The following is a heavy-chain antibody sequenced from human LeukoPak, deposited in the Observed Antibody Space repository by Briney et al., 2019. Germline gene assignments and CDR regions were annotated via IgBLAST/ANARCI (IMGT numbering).Heavy chain of an antibody. CDR1: GGSIRSSYYY. Sequence: SETLSLTCTVSGGSIRSSYYYWGWIRQPPGKGLEWIGSIYDSGSTYYNPSLKSRVTISVDTSKNQFSLKLSSVTAADTAVYYCAREDLTTGGTIMRFDPWGQGTLVTVSS. D-gene: IGHD1/OR15-1a*01. CDR3: AREDLTTGGTIMRFDP. J-gene: IGHJ5*02. V-gene: IGHV4-39*07. CDR2: IYDSGST.